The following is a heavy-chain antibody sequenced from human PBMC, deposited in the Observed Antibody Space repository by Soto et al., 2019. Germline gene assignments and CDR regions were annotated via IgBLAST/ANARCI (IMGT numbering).Heavy chain of an antibody. CDR2: IYHSGST. D-gene: IGHD4-17*01. CDR1: GGSISSGGYS. Sequence: SETLSLTCAVSGGSISSGGYSWSWIRQPPGKGLEWIGYIYHSGSTYYNPSLKSRVTISVDRSKNQFSLKLSSATAADTAVYYCARFEDYGDYYFDYWGQGTLVTVSS. V-gene: IGHV4-30-2*01. J-gene: IGHJ4*02. CDR3: ARFEDYGDYYFDY.